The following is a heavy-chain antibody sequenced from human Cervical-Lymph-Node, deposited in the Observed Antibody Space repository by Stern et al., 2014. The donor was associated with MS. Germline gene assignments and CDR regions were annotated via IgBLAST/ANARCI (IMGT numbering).Heavy chain of an antibody. CDR1: GYTFTSYY. Sequence: VPLVESGAEVKKPGASGKVSCKASGYTFTSYYMHWGRQAPGQGLEWMGIIKPSGGITRYAQKFQGRGTMTRDTSTSTFYMERSSLRSEDTAVYYCARDHPPAAGTSTFVDYWGQGTLVTVSS. CDR2: IKPSGGIT. V-gene: IGHV1-46*01. D-gene: IGHD6-13*01. J-gene: IGHJ4*02. CDR3: ARDHPPAAGTSTFVDY.